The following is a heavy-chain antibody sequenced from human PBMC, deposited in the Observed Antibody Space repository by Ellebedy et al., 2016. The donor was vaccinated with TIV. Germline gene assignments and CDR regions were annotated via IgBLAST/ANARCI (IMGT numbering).Heavy chain of an antibody. CDR1: GYIFNGYY. CDR3: ARGTGYSSGWLPDY. CDR2: IDPNSGGT. Sequence: ASVKVSCKASGYIFNGYYIHWVRQAPGQGLEWMGCIDPNSGGTEYEEKFRGRVTMTRDSFVNTAYMELSRLRSDDTAVYYCARGTGYSSGWLPDYWGQGTLVTVSS. D-gene: IGHD6-19*01. V-gene: IGHV1-2*02. J-gene: IGHJ4*02.